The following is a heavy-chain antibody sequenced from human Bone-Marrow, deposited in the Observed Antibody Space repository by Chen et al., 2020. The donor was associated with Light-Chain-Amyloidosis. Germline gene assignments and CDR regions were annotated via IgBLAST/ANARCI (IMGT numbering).Heavy chain of an antibody. CDR2: IDGDGVGGYS. Sequence: RLSCAASGFKFNIYAMSWIRQAPGKGLEWVSSIDGDGVGGYSYYADSVKGRFTVSRDNSKNALYLQMNNLGAEDTAVYYCSKSTSNGRGWWYFDVWGRGTLVTVSS. CDR1: GFKFNIYA. J-gene: IGHJ2*01. V-gene: IGHV3-23*01. CDR3: SKSTSNGRGWWYFDV. D-gene: IGHD2-2*01.